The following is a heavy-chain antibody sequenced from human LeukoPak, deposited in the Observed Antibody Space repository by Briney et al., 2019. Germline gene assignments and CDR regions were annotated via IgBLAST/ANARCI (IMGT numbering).Heavy chain of an antibody. V-gene: IGHV1-8*01. CDR2: MNPNSGNT. CDR1: GYTFTSYD. CDR3: ARGHTLITIFGVVIPPYYYGMDV. D-gene: IGHD3-3*01. J-gene: IGHJ6*02. Sequence: ASVKVSCTASGYTFTSYDINWVRQATGQGLEWMGWMNPNSGNTGYAQKFQGRVTMTRNTSISTAYMELSSLRSEDTAVYYCARGHTLITIFGVVIPPYYYGMDVWGQGTTVTVSS.